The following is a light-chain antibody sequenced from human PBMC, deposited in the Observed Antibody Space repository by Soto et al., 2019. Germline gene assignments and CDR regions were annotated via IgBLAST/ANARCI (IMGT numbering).Light chain of an antibody. V-gene: IGKV3-15*01. CDR2: GAS. CDR3: QQYNEWPLT. CDR1: QSVSTD. Sequence: GMTQSPSTLSVSTGERASLSCRASQSVSTDLAWYQQKPAQAPRLLIYGASTRATGIPARFSGGGSGTEFTLTISSLQSADFAVYYCQQYNEWPLTFGGGTKVDIK. J-gene: IGKJ4*01.